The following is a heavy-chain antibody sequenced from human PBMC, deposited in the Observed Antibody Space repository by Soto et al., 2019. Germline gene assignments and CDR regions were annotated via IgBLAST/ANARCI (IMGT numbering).Heavy chain of an antibody. D-gene: IGHD3-9*01. Sequence: EVQLVESGGGLVQPGGSLKLSCVASGFSFNSHWIHWVRQEPGKGLVWVSCINSGGRGTNYADSVKGRFTISRDNAKNTVYLQMDSLRAEDTAVYYCTRDMWNYDILTGCFDVWGQGTTVTVSS. CDR2: INSGGRGT. CDR1: GFSFNSHW. J-gene: IGHJ6*02. V-gene: IGHV3-74*01. CDR3: TRDMWNYDILTGCFDV.